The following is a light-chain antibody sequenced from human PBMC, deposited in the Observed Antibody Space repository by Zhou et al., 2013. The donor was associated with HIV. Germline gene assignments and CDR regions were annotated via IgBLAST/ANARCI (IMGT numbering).Light chain of an antibody. CDR3: QQYGNSPLT. CDR2: DES. Sequence: EIVLTQSPGTLSLSPGARATLSCRASQYVAGRYLAWYQQKPGQAPRLLIYDESSRATGIPDRFSGSGSGTDFTLTISRLEPEDFAVYYCQQYGNSPLTFGQGTKVESK. CDR1: QYVAGRY. J-gene: IGKJ1*01. V-gene: IGKV3-20*01.